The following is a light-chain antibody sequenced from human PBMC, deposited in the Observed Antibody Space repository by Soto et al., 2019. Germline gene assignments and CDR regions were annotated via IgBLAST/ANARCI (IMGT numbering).Light chain of an antibody. J-gene: IGKJ1*01. CDR3: QQYNSWPRK. CDR1: QSVSSY. V-gene: IGKV3-15*01. CDR2: GSS. Sequence: IVLTHSTATLSLSPGERANLSCRASQSVSSYLAWYQQKPGQAPRLLIFGSSTRAPGIPARFSASGSETEFTLTITTLQSEDFAVYYCQQYNSWPRKFGQGTKVDIK.